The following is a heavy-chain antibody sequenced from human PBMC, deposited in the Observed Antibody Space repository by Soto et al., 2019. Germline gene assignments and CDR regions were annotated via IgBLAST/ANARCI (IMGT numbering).Heavy chain of an antibody. CDR2: ISSSSSYI. CDR1: GFTFSSYS. CDR3: ARDRYGGPNYYYYGMDV. Sequence: EVQLVESGGGLVKPGGSLRLSCAASGFTFSSYSMNWVRQAPGKGLEWVSSISSSSSYIYYADSVKGRFTISRDNAKNSLYLQMNSLRAEDTAVYYCARDRYGGPNYYYYGMDVWGQGTTVTVSS. V-gene: IGHV3-21*01. J-gene: IGHJ6*02. D-gene: IGHD4-17*01.